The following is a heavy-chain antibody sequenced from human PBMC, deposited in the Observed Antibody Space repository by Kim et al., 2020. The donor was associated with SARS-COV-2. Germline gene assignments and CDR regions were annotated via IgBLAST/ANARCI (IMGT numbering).Heavy chain of an antibody. V-gene: IGHV5-10-1*01. CDR2: IIPSDSYT. J-gene: IGHJ4*02. CDR1: GYNFTNYF. CDR3: ARYSNGDYPY. Sequence: GESLKISCKGSGYNFTNYFISWVRQMPGKGLEWMGRIIPSDSYTDYSPSFQGHVTISADKSINTAYLQWGSLKASDTAMYYCARYSNGDYPYWGQGTLVTVSS. D-gene: IGHD4-17*01.